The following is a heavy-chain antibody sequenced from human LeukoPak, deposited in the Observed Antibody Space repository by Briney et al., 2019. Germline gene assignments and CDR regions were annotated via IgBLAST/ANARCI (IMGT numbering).Heavy chain of an antibody. CDR3: ARDGYYDSGDNY. Sequence: SETLSLTCTVSGGSISSGDYYWSWIRQPPGKGLEWIGYIYYSGSTYYNPSLKSRVTISVDTSKNQFSLKLSSVTAADTAVYYCARDGYYDSGDNYWGQGTLITVSS. V-gene: IGHV4-30-4*08. D-gene: IGHD3-22*01. CDR1: GGSISSGDYY. J-gene: IGHJ4*02. CDR2: IYYSGST.